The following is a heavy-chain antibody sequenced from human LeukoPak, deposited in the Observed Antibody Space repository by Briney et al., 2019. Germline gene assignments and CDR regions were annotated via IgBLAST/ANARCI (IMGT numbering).Heavy chain of an antibody. CDR3: ARQRGYSYGFCDY. J-gene: IGHJ4*02. D-gene: IGHD5-18*01. V-gene: IGHV5-51*01. Sequence: GESLKISCKGSGYSFTSYWIGWVRQMPGKGLEWMGINYPGDSDTRYSPSFQGQVTTSADKSISTAYLQWSSLKASDTAMYYCARQRGYSYGFCDYWGQGTLVTVSS. CDR2: NYPGDSDT. CDR1: GYSFTSYW.